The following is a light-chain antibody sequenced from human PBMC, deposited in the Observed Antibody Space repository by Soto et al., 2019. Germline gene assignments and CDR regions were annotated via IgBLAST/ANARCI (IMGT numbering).Light chain of an antibody. V-gene: IGLV2-14*01. CDR3: SSYTSSSTLEGV. Sequence: QSALTQPASVSGSPGQSITISCTGTSSDVGGYNYVSWYQQHPGKAPKLMIYEVSNRPSGVSNRFSGSKSGNTASLTISGLQAEDEADDYCSSYTSSSTLEGVFGGGTKLTVL. CDR1: SSDVGGYNY. J-gene: IGLJ3*02. CDR2: EVS.